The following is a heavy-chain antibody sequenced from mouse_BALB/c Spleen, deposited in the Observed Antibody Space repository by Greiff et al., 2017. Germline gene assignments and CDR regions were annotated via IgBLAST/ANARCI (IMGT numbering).Heavy chain of an antibody. V-gene: IGHV5-9-4*01. J-gene: IGHJ4*01. CDR3: ATYDGYF. D-gene: IGHD2-3*01. Sequence: EVQLVESGGGLVKPGGSLKLSCAASGFTFSSYAMSWVRQSPEKRLEWVAEISSGGSYTYYPDTVTGRFTISRDNAKNTLYLEMSSLRSEDTAMYYCATYDGYFWGQGTSVTVSS. CDR1: GFTFSSYA. CDR2: ISSGGSYT.